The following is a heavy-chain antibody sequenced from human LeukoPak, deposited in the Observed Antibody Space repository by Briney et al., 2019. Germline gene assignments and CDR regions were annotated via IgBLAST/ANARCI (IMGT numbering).Heavy chain of an antibody. CDR2: IYYSGST. V-gene: IGHV4-59*01. D-gene: IGHD3-22*01. CDR1: SGSISSYY. Sequence: SETLSLTCTVSSGSISSYYWSWIRQLPGKGLEWIRYIYYSGSTNYNPSLKSRVTISVDTSKNQFSLKLSSVTAADTAVYYCARGKTYYDISKDAFDIWGQGTMVTVSS. J-gene: IGHJ3*02. CDR3: ARGKTYYDISKDAFDI.